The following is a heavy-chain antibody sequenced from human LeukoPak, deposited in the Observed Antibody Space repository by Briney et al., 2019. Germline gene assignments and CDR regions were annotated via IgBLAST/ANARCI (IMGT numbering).Heavy chain of an antibody. Sequence: ASVKVSCKASGYTFTGYYMHWVRQAPGQGLEWMGWINPNSGGTNYAQKFQGRVTMTRDTSISTAYMELSRLRSDDTAVYYCALWRVETVDIVATINYWGQGTLVTVSS. CDR2: INPNSGGT. V-gene: IGHV1-2*02. CDR1: GYTFTGYY. J-gene: IGHJ4*02. D-gene: IGHD5-12*01. CDR3: ALWRVETVDIVATINY.